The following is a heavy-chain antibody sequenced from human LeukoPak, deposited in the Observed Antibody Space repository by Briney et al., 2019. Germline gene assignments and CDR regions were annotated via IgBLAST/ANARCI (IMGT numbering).Heavy chain of an antibody. V-gene: IGHV3-66*01. D-gene: IGHD2-15*01. J-gene: IGHJ3*01. CDR1: GFTVSTNY. CDR2: IYSGGST. CDR3: VRIADDGFDV. Sequence: PGGSLRLSCAASGFTVSTNYMNWVRQAPGKGLEWVSIIYSGGSTNYADSVKGRFTISRDNAKNTLYLQLNSLRADDTAVYFCVRIADDGFDVWGQGTMVTVSS.